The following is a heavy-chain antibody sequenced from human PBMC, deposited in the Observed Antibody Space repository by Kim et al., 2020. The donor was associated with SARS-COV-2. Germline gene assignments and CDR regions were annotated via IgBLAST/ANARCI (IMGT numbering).Heavy chain of an antibody. CDR2: IRSKAYGGTT. CDR3: TRDAPNYYGSGSSYKQR. J-gene: IGHJ4*02. CDR1: GFTFGDYA. Sequence: GGSLRLSCTASGFTFGDYAMSWFRQAPGKGLEWVGVIRSKAYGGTTEYAASVKCRFTISRDDSKSIAYLQMNRLKTEATAVYYCTRDAPNYYGSGSSYKQRGGQGTLVTVSS. V-gene: IGHV3-49*03. D-gene: IGHD3-10*01.